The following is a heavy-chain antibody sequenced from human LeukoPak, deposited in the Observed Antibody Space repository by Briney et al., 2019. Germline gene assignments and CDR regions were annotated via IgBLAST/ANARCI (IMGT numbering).Heavy chain of an antibody. V-gene: IGHV3-21*01. CDR3: ARDLEPSGESGFFFDY. J-gene: IGHJ4*02. D-gene: IGHD6-25*01. CDR1: GFTFSSYS. CDR2: ISSSSSYI. Sequence: GGSLRLSCAASGFTFSSYSMNWVRQAPGKGLEWVSSISSSSSYIYYADSVKGRFTISRDNSKNTLYLQTNSLRAEDTAVYYCARDLEPSGESGFFFDYWGQGTLVTVSS.